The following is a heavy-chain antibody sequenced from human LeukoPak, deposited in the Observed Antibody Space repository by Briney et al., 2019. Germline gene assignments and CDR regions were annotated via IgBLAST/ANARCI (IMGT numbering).Heavy chain of an antibody. CDR2: ISGSGGST. D-gene: IGHD2-15*01. CDR3: SKVKDSYYYYGMDV. V-gene: IGHV3-23*01. J-gene: IGHJ6*02. Sequence: PGGSLRLSCAASGFTFSNYAMSWVRQAPGKGLEWVSAISGSGGSTYYADSVKGRFTISRDNSKNTLDLQMNSLRAEDTAIYYCSKVKDSYYYYGMDVWGQGTTVTVSS. CDR1: GFTFSNYA.